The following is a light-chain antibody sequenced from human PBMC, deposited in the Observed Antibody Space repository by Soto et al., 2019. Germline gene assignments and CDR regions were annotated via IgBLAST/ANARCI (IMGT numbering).Light chain of an antibody. Sequence: EIVMTQSPATLSVSPGERATLSCRASQNVFDNLAWYQQKPGQAPRLLIYDASSRATGIPDRFSGSGSGTDFTLTISRLEPEDFAVYFCQQYGSSPQTFGQGTKVDIK. J-gene: IGKJ1*01. CDR1: QNVFDN. CDR3: QQYGSSPQT. CDR2: DAS. V-gene: IGKV3-20*01.